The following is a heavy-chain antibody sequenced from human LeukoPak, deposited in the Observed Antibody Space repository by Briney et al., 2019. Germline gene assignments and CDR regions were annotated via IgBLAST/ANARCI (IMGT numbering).Heavy chain of an antibody. J-gene: IGHJ6*02. Sequence: PGGSLRLSCAASGFTFSSYSMNWVRQAPVKALEWVSSISSSSSYIYYADSVKGRFTISRDNAKNSLYLQMNSLRAEDTAVYYCARQYCSGGSCYSGYDYYGMDVWGQGTTVTVSS. V-gene: IGHV3-21*01. D-gene: IGHD2-15*01. CDR3: ARQYCSGGSCYSGYDYYGMDV. CDR2: ISSSSSYI. CDR1: GFTFSSYS.